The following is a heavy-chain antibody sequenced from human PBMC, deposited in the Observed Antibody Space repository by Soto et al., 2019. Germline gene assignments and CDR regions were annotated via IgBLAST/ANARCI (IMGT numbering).Heavy chain of an antibody. CDR1: GFTFSSYA. J-gene: IGHJ6*02. V-gene: IGHV3-30-3*01. Sequence: GESLKISCAASGFTFSSYAMHWVRQAPGKGLEWVAVISYDGSNKYYADSVKGRFTISRDNSKNTLYLQMNSLRAEDTAVYYCARDLQPAYCSSTSCYARFYYYYGMDVWGQGTTVTVSS. CDR2: ISYDGSNK. D-gene: IGHD2-2*01. CDR3: ARDLQPAYCSSTSCYARFYYYYGMDV.